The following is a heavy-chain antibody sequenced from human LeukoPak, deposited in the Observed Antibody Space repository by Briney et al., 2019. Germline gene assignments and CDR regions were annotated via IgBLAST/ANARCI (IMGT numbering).Heavy chain of an antibody. CDR2: IKQDGSEK. V-gene: IGHV3-7*01. Sequence: AGSLRLSCAASGISVSNYRMSWVRQAPGKRQKRVANIKQDGSEKYYVDSVKGRFTISRDNAKNSLYLQMNSLRAEDTAVYYCAREGDIVVVPAASYFDYWGQGTLVTVSS. CDR1: GISVSNYR. J-gene: IGHJ4*02. D-gene: IGHD2-2*01. CDR3: AREGDIVVVPAASYFDY.